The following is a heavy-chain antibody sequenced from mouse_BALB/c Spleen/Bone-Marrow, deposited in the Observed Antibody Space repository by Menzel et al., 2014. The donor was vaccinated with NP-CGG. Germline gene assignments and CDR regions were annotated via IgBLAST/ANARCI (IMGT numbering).Heavy chain of an antibody. CDR3: TRDGYDVGGAMDY. V-gene: IGHV5-12-2*01. Sequence: EVKLVESGGGLVQPGGSLKLSCAASGFTFSSYNMSWVRQTPEKRLEWVTYISNGGVSTYYADAVKGRFTISRDNAKNTLYLQMSSLKSEGTAMYYCTRDGYDVGGAMDYWGQGTSVTVSS. CDR1: GFTFSSYN. J-gene: IGHJ4*01. D-gene: IGHD2-2*01. CDR2: ISNGGVST.